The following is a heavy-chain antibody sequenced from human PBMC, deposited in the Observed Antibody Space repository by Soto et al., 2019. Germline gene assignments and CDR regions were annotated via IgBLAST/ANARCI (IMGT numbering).Heavy chain of an antibody. D-gene: IGHD1-26*01. J-gene: IGHJ4*02. Sequence: SETLSLTCAVYGGSFSGYYWSWIRQPPGKGLEWIGEINHSGSTNYNPSLKSRVTISVDTSKNQFSLKLSSVTAADTAVYYCARGAAIVGATIDFDYWGQGTLVTVSS. CDR1: GGSFSGYY. CDR2: INHSGST. V-gene: IGHV4-34*01. CDR3: ARGAAIVGATIDFDY.